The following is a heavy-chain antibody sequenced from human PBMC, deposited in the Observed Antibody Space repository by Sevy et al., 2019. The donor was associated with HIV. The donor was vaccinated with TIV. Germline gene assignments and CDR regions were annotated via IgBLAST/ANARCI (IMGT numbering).Heavy chain of an antibody. D-gene: IGHD2-2*01. CDR2: IYYSGST. CDR1: GGSISSYY. V-gene: IGHV4-59*01. Sequence: SETLSLTCTVSGGSISSYYWSWIRQPPGKGLEWIGSIYYSGSTNYNPSLKSRVTISVDTSKNQFSLKLSSVTAADTAVYYCAREGGYCSSTSCYRWFDPWGQGTLVTVSS. CDR3: AREGGYCSSTSCYRWFDP. J-gene: IGHJ5*02.